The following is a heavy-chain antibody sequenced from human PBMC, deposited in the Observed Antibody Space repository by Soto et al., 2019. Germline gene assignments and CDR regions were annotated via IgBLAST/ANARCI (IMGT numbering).Heavy chain of an antibody. D-gene: IGHD2-21*01. CDR1: GGSSSSGDW. V-gene: IGHV4-4*02. CDR2: IYYSGST. CDR3: ARLGCDAIFWSLDY. Sequence: QVQLQESGPGLVKPSGTLSLTCAVSGGSSSSGDWCWSWVRQSPGQGLEWIGEIYYSGSTTYNPSLKSRVTIPADKSENPFSLRLSSVTAADTAVYYCARLGCDAIFWSLDYWGQGTLVSASS. J-gene: IGHJ4*02.